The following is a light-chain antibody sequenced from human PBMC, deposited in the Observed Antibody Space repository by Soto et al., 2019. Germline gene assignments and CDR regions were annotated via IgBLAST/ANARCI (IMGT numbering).Light chain of an antibody. V-gene: IGKV1-39*01. CDR2: AAS. CDR1: QSISNY. CDR3: QQSYSTPPS. J-gene: IGKJ1*01. Sequence: DIQMTQSPSSLSASVGDRVTITCRASQSISNYLNWYRQQPGKAPKFLIYAASTLQSGVPSRFSRSGSGTHFSLTISSLQPEDFANYYCQQSYSTPPSFGQGNKVEIK.